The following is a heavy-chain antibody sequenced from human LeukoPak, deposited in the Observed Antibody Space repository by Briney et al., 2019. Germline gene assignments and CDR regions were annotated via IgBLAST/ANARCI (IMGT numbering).Heavy chain of an antibody. CDR3: IVGATFDY. V-gene: IGHV3-30*03. CDR2: ISYDGSNK. Sequence: GGSLRLSCAASGFTFSSYGMHWVRQAPGKGPEWVAVISYDGSNKYYADSVKGRFTISRDNSKNTLYLQMNSLRAEDTAVYYCIVGATFDYWGQGTLVTVSS. J-gene: IGHJ4*02. CDR1: GFTFSSYG. D-gene: IGHD1-26*01.